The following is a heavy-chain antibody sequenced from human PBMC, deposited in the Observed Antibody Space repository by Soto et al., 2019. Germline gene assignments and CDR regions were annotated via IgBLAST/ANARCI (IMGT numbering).Heavy chain of an antibody. CDR1: GFTFSSYW. Sequence: GGSLRLSCAASGFTFSSYWMSWVRQAPGKGLEWVANIKQDGSEKYYVDSVKGRFTISRDNAKNSLYLQMNSLRAEDTAVYYCARGGYCSGGSCPQENYFDYWGQGTLVTVSS. CDR3: ARGGYCSGGSCPQENYFDY. CDR2: IKQDGSEK. D-gene: IGHD2-15*01. V-gene: IGHV3-7*05. J-gene: IGHJ4*02.